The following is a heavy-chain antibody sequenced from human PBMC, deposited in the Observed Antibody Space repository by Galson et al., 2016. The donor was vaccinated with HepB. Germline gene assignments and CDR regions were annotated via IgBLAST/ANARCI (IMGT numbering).Heavy chain of an antibody. CDR3: ATCSLTYGSGSHFPWYFDS. CDR1: GDTFSTYA. V-gene: IGHV1-69*13. CDR2: FLPVFGSP. J-gene: IGHJ4*02. Sequence: SVKVSCKASGDTFSTYAIAWVRQAPGQGLEWMGGFLPVFGSPNFAQKFQGRVTITADESTKTAYMELSSLRSEDTAVYYCATCSLTYGSGSHFPWYFDSWGQGTLVTISS. D-gene: IGHD3-10*01.